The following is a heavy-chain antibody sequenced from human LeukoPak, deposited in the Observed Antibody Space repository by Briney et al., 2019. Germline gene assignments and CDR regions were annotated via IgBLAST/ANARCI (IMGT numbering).Heavy chain of an antibody. Sequence: GGSLRLSCAASGFTFSSYAMHWVRQAPGKGLEWVALIPYDGSNKYYADSVKGRFTVSRDNSKNTLYLQMNSLRAEDTAVYYCVRAGYSSSWYGDWGQGTLVTVSS. CDR3: VRAGYSSSWYGD. CDR1: GFTFSSYA. J-gene: IGHJ4*02. V-gene: IGHV3-30*04. CDR2: IPYDGSNK. D-gene: IGHD6-13*01.